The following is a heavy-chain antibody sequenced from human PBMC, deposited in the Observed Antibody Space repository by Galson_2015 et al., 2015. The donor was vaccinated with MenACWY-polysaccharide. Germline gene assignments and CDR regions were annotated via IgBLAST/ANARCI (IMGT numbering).Heavy chain of an antibody. CDR3: TKAGAKYCSGSSCYFNWFDY. D-gene: IGHD2-15*01. J-gene: IGHJ4*02. V-gene: IGHV3-74*01. Sequence: GRFTISRDNAKNTLYLEMNSLRAEDTAVYYCTKAGAKYCSGSSCYFNWFDYWGQGTLLTVSS.